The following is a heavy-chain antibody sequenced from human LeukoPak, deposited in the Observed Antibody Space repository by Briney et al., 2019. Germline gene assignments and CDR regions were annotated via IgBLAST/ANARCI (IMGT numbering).Heavy chain of an antibody. V-gene: IGHV4-59*04. D-gene: IGHD6-19*01. J-gene: IGHJ4*02. CDR2: IDYNGNI. Sequence: GSLRLSCAASGFTFSSYGMHWIRQPPGKGLEWIGNIDYNGNIAYNPSLKSRVTISVVPSKNQFSLKLTSVTATDTAMYSCARFARREQWLAFDYWGQGTLVTVSS. CDR3: ARFARREQWLAFDY. CDR1: GFTFSSYG.